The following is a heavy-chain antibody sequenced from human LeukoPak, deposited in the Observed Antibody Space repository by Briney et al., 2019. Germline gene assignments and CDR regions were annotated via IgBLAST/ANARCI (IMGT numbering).Heavy chain of an antibody. D-gene: IGHD3-22*01. CDR3: ARGLTYYYVSSGYYGYYYGMDV. CDR1: GFTFSSYA. Sequence: GRSLRLSCAASGFTFSSYAMHWVRQAPGKGLEWVAVISYDGRNKYYADSVKSRFTISRDNSKNTLYLQMNSLRAEDTAVYYCARGLTYYYVSSGYYGYYYGMDVWGQGTTVTVSS. CDR2: ISYDGRNK. V-gene: IGHV3-30-3*01. J-gene: IGHJ6*02.